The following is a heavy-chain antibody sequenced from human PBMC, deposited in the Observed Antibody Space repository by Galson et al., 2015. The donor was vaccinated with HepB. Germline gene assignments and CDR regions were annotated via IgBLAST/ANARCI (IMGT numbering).Heavy chain of an antibody. V-gene: IGHV3-48*01. D-gene: IGHD3-3*01. CDR3: ARDRFYDFWSGYYNEQYCYYMDV. Sequence: SLRLSCAASGFTFSSYSMNWVRQAPGKGLEWVSYISSSSSTIYYADSVKGRFTISRDNAKNSLYLQMNSLRAEDTAVYYCARDRFYDFWSGYYNEQYCYYMDVWGKGTTVTVSS. CDR2: ISSSSSTI. J-gene: IGHJ6*03. CDR1: GFTFSSYS.